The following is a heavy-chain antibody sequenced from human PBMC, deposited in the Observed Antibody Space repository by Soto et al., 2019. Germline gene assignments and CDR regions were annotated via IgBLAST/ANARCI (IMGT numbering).Heavy chain of an antibody. CDR2: INHSGST. CDR1: GGSFSGYY. D-gene: IGHD2-15*01. CDR3: ARVRGYCSGGSCYLAPGGHQRHFDL. V-gene: IGHV4-34*01. J-gene: IGHJ2*01. Sequence: SETLSLTCAVYGGSFSGYYWSWIRQPPGKGLEWIGEINHSGSTNYNPSLKSRVTISVDTSKNQFSLKLSSVTAADTAVYYCARVRGYCSGGSCYLAPGGHQRHFDLWGRGTLVTVSS.